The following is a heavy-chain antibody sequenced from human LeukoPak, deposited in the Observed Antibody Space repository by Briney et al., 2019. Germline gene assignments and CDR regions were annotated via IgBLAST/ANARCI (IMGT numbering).Heavy chain of an antibody. Sequence: PSETLSLTCTVSGGSISSSSYYWGWIRQPPGKGLEWIGSIYYSGSTYYNPSLKSRVTISVDTSKNQFSLKLSSVTAADTAVYYCARHRYDILTGSPLFDYWGQGTLVTVSS. V-gene: IGHV4-39*01. CDR2: IYYSGST. CDR1: GGSISSSSYY. CDR3: ARHRYDILTGSPLFDY. D-gene: IGHD3-9*01. J-gene: IGHJ4*02.